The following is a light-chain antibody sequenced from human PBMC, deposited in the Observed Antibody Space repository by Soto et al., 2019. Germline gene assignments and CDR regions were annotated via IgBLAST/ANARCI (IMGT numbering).Light chain of an antibody. J-gene: IGKJ3*01. CDR3: QQSYSTPPQFT. Sequence: DIQMTQSPSSLSASVGDRVTITCRASQSISSYLNWYQQKPGKAPKLLIYAASSLQSGDPSRFSGSGSGTDFTLTISSLQPEDFATYYCQQSYSTPPQFTFGPGTKVDIK. CDR1: QSISSY. CDR2: AAS. V-gene: IGKV1-39*01.